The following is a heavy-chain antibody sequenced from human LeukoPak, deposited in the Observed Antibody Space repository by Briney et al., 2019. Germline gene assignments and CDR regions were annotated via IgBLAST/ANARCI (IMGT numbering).Heavy chain of an antibody. CDR1: GGSISSSNW. CDR3: ARHRRQYYGSGSYLNWFDP. V-gene: IGHV4-4*02. CDR2: IYHSGST. J-gene: IGHJ5*02. Sequence: PSETLSLTCAVSGGSISSSNWWSWVRQPPGKGLEWIGEIYHSGSTNYNPSLKSRVTISVDTSKNQFSLKLSSVTAADTAVYYCARHRRQYYGSGSYLNWFDPWGQATLVTVSS. D-gene: IGHD3-10*01.